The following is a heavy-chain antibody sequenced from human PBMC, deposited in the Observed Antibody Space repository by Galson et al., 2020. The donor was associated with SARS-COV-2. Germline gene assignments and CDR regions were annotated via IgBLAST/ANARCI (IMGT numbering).Heavy chain of an antibody. V-gene: IGHV3-9*01. Sequence: SLKISCAASGFTFDDYAMHWVRQAPGKGLEWVSGISWNSGSIGYADSVKGRFTISRDNAKNSLYLQMNSLRAEDTALYYCAKAMVRGVIITSGWYFDLWGRGTLVTVSS. D-gene: IGHD3-10*01. CDR1: GFTFDDYA. J-gene: IGHJ2*01. CDR2: ISWNSGSI. CDR3: AKAMVRGVIITSGWYFDL.